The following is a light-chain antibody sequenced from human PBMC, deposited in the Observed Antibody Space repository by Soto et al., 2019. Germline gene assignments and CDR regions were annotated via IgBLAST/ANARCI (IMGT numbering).Light chain of an antibody. V-gene: IGKV4-1*01. CDR2: WAS. CDR3: QQYYSIPYT. CDR1: QSVLYSSNNNNY. J-gene: IGKJ2*01. Sequence: DIVMTQSPDSLAVSLGERATINCKSSQSVLYSSNNNNYFAWYQQKAGQPPKLLIYWASTRESGVPDRFSGSGSGTDFTLTISSLQAEDVAVYYCQQYYSIPYTFGQETKLEIK.